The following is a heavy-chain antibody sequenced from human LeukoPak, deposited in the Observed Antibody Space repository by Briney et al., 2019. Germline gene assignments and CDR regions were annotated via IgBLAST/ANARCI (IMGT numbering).Heavy chain of an antibody. CDR3: ARVITMIRGVPDRFDP. CDR2: IYPGDSDT. Sequence: GESPKISCKGSGYTFTSYWIAWVRQMPGKGLEWMGIIYPGDSDTRYSPSFQGQVAISGDKSISSAYLQWSSLKASDTAMYYCARVITMIRGVPDRFDPWGQGTLVTVSS. J-gene: IGHJ5*02. CDR1: GYTFTSYW. D-gene: IGHD3-10*01. V-gene: IGHV5-51*01.